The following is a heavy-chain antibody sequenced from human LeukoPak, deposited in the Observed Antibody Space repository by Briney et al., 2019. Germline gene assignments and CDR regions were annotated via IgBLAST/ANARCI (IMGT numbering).Heavy chain of an antibody. D-gene: IGHD6-25*01. Sequence: GGSLRLSCAASGFTFSSYGMHWVRQAPGKGLEWVAFIRYDGSNKYYADSVKGRFTISRDNSKNTLYLQMNSLRAEDTAVYYCASGGSLYYYYYYMDVWGKGTTVTISS. CDR3: ASGGSLYYYYYYMDV. CDR1: GFTFSSYG. V-gene: IGHV3-30*02. CDR2: IRYDGSNK. J-gene: IGHJ6*03.